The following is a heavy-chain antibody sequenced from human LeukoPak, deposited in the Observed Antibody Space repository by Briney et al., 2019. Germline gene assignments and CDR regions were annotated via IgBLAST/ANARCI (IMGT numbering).Heavy chain of an antibody. CDR1: GLTFSSYA. D-gene: IGHD3-3*01. CDR3: ARELRFLEWLPYYFDY. CDR2: ISGSGGST. V-gene: IGHV3-23*01. J-gene: IGHJ4*02. Sequence: PGGSLRLSCAASGLTFSSYAMSWVRQAPGKGLEWVSAISGSGGSTYYADSVKGRFTISRDNSKNTLYLQMNSLRAEDTAVYYCARELRFLEWLPYYFDYWGQGTLVTVSS.